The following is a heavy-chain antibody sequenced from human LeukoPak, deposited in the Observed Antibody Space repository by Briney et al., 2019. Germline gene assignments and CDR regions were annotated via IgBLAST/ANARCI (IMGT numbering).Heavy chain of an antibody. CDR2: IRPTGTNT. Sequence: PGGSLRLSCAASGFPFNTYAMSWVRQAPGKGLEYISVIRPTGTNTYYASSVKGRFTISRDDSRTTVYLQMSSLRAEDTAIYYCAKLAFYETSAPLRDISFWGLGTLVTVSS. V-gene: IGHV3-23*01. CDR3: AKLAFYETSAPLRDISF. J-gene: IGHJ1*01. CDR1: GFPFNTYA. D-gene: IGHD3-3*02.